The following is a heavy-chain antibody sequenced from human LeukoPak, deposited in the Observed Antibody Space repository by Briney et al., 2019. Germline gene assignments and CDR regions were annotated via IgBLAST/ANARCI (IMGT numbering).Heavy chain of an antibody. CDR3: ARHTAGGSYTLKY. Sequence: SETLSLTCAVSGDSITAYYWSWIRHPPGKGLEYIGYVFYGGSTNYNPSLNSRVTIPLDTSANRFSLKLTSVTAADTAVYYCARHTAGGSYTLKYWGQGTPVTVSS. D-gene: IGHD3-10*01. J-gene: IGHJ4*02. CDR1: GDSITAYY. CDR2: VFYGGST. V-gene: IGHV4-59*08.